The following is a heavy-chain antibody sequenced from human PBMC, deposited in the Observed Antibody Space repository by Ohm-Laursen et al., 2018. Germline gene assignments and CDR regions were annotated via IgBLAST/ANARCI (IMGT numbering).Heavy chain of an antibody. J-gene: IGHJ3*02. CDR1: GFTFDDYA. Sequence: SLRLSCAASGFTFDDYAMHWVRQAPGKGLEWVSGISWNSGTICYADSVKGRFTISRDNAKNSLYLQMNSLRAEDTAVYYCARDGGSYQDDVFDIWGQGTMVTVSS. CDR3: ARDGGSYQDDVFDI. V-gene: IGHV3-9*01. CDR2: ISWNSGTI. D-gene: IGHD3-16*01.